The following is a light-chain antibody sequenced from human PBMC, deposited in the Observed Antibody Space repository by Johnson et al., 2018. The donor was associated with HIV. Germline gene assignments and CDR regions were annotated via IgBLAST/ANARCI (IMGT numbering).Light chain of an antibody. CDR1: TSNY. J-gene: IGLJ1*01. V-gene: IGLV1-51*02. CDR3: AAWSASPSTVVV. CDR2: ETD. Sequence: QSVLTQPPSVSAAPGQKVTISCSGGTSNYVSWYQHLPGAAPKLLIYETDKRPSGIPDRFSASKSGTSATLAITGLQTVDAADYYCAAWSASPSTVVVIGTGTKVTVL.